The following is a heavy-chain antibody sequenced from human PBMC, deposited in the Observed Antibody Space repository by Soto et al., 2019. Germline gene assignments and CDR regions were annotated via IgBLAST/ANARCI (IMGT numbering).Heavy chain of an antibody. CDR2: IRSKGNNYAT. J-gene: IGHJ2*01. D-gene: IGHD3-16*02. CDR3: IRFSRSLSWYFDL. CDR1: GFTFSDSA. V-gene: IGHV3-73*02. Sequence: EVQVVESGGGLVQPGGSLKLSCAASGFTFSDSAMHWVRHASGKRLEWVGRIRSKGNNYATTYAASVKGRFTISRDDSKKTAYLQMHSLKTEDTAVYYCIRFSRSLSWYFDLWGRGTLVTVSS.